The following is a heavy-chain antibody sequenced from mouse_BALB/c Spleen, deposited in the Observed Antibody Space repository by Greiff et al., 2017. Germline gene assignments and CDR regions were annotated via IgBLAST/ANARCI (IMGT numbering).Heavy chain of an antibody. CDR3: TREAD. CDR2: ISSGGSYT. J-gene: IGHJ3*01. Sequence: EVQRVQSGGGLVKPGGSLKLSCAASGFTFSSYTMSWVRQTPEKRLEWVATISSGGSYTYYPDSVKGRFTISRDNAKNTLYLQMSSLKSEDTAMYYCTREADWGQGTLVTVSA. V-gene: IGHV5-6-4*01. CDR1: GFTFSSYT.